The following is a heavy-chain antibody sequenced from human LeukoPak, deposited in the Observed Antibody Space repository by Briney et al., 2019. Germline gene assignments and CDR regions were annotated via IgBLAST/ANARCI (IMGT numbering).Heavy chain of an antibody. CDR1: GFTFSSYW. J-gene: IGHJ3*02. Sequence: GGSLRLSCAASGFTFSSYWMSWVRQAPGKGLEGVANIKQDGSEKYYVDSVKGRFTISRDNAKNSLYLQMNSLRAEDTAVYYCARARKGPFDAFDIWGQGTMVTVSS. CDR3: ARARKGPFDAFDI. CDR2: IKQDGSEK. V-gene: IGHV3-7*01.